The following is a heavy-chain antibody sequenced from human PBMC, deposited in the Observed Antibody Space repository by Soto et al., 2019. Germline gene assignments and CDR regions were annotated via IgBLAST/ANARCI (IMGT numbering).Heavy chain of an antibody. V-gene: IGHV4-59*12. Sequence: PSETLSLTCAVYGGSFSGYYWSWIRQPPGKGLEWIGYIYYSGSTNYNPSLNSRVTISVDTSKNQFSLKLSTVTAAATAVYYCARGGLFFSSTSCYWDPNYYGMDVWGQGTTVTVSS. D-gene: IGHD2-2*01. J-gene: IGHJ6*02. CDR3: ARGGLFFSSTSCYWDPNYYGMDV. CDR1: GGSFSGYY. CDR2: IYYSGST.